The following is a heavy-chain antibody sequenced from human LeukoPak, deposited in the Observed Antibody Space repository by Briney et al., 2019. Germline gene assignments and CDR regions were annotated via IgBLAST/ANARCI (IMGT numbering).Heavy chain of an antibody. Sequence: RASVKVSCKASGYTFTGYYMHWVRQAPGQGLGWMGWINPNSGGTNYAQKFQDRVTMTRDTSISTVYMELSRLRSDDTAVYYCARSPDILTGEKFDYWGQGTLVTVSS. J-gene: IGHJ4*02. CDR2: INPNSGGT. D-gene: IGHD3-9*01. CDR3: ARSPDILTGEKFDY. V-gene: IGHV1-2*02. CDR1: GYTFTGYY.